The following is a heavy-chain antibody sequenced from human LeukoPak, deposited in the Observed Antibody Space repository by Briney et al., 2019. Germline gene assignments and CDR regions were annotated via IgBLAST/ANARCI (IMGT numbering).Heavy chain of an antibody. Sequence: PGGSLRLSCAAPGFTLSNYYMTWIRLAPGKWLGSVSYIASSGGAIYYADSVKGRFTISRDTAKNSLYLKKNSLRAEDTALYYCARVAGYCSTPSCYGYYFDSWGQGTLVTVSS. D-gene: IGHD2-2*01. CDR1: GFTLSNYY. CDR3: ARVAGYCSTPSCYGYYFDS. V-gene: IGHV3-11*04. CDR2: IASSGGAI. J-gene: IGHJ4*02.